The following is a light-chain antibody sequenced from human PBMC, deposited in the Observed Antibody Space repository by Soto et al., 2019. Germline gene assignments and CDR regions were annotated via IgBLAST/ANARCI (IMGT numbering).Light chain of an antibody. Sequence: QSALTQPASVSGSPGQSVTVSCTGTSSDVGGYNYVSWYQQHPGTAPKLLIYDVSYRPSGVSNRFSGSKSGNTASLTISGRQAEDEAEYYCSSYSSASTRVFGGGTKLPVL. CDR1: SSDVGGYNY. CDR3: SSYSSASTRV. V-gene: IGLV2-14*03. J-gene: IGLJ3*02. CDR2: DVS.